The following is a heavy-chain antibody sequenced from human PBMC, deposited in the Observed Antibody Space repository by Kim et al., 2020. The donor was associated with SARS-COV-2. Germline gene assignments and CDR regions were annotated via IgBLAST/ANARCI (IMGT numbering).Heavy chain of an antibody. Sequence: GGSLRLSCAASGFTFSTYWMYWVRQAPGKGLVWVSRVISDGSRTDYADSVKCRFTISRDNAKNTLYLQMNSLRAEDTAVYYCVRPSSTSCPCYYMVVWGKGTTVTVSS. CDR1: GFTFSTYW. D-gene: IGHD2-2*01. CDR2: VISDGSRT. V-gene: IGHV3-74*01. J-gene: IGHJ6*03. CDR3: VRPSSTSCPCYYMVV.